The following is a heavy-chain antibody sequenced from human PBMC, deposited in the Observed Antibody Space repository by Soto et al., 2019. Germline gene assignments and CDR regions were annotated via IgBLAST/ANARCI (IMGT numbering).Heavy chain of an antibody. CDR1: GGSISSSNW. Sequence: PSETLSLTCAVSGGSISSSNWWSWVRQPPGKGLEWIGEIYHSGSTNYNPSLKSRVTISVDKSKNQFSLKLSSVTAADTAVYYCARDGDYYDSSGYYVHWGQGTLVTVSS. V-gene: IGHV4-4*02. J-gene: IGHJ4*02. CDR3: ARDGDYYDSSGYYVH. D-gene: IGHD3-22*01. CDR2: IYHSGST.